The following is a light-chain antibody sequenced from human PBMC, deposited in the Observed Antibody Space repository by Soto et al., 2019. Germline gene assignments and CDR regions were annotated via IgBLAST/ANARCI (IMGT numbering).Light chain of an antibody. CDR1: QSVSSSY. Sequence: EIVLTQSPGTLSLSPGERATLSCRASQSVSSSYLAWYQQKPGQTPRLLIYGASSRATGIPDRFSGSGSGTDFTLTISRLEPGDFAVYYCLQYGNSPFTFGPGTKVDV. CDR3: LQYGNSPFT. CDR2: GAS. J-gene: IGKJ3*01. V-gene: IGKV3-20*01.